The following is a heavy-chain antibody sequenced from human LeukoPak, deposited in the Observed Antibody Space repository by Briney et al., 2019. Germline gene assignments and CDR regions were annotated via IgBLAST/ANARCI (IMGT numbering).Heavy chain of an antibody. V-gene: IGHV4-34*01. J-gene: IGHJ4*02. Sequence: PSETLSLTCAVYGGSFSGYYWSWIRQPPGKGLEWIGEINHSGSTNYNPSLKSRLTMSFDTSKNQFSLNLSSVTVADTAVYYCARDSPTLLAQYYFDFWGQRTLVTVSS. D-gene: IGHD3-3*01. CDR1: GGSFSGYY. CDR3: ARDSPTLLAQYYFDF. CDR2: INHSGST.